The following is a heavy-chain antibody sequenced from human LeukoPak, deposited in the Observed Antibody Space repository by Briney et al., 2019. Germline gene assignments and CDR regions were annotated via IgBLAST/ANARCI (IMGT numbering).Heavy chain of an antibody. V-gene: IGHV3-7*01. Sequence: GGSLRLSCAASGFTFSSYWMSWVRQAPGKGLEWVANIKQDGSEKYYVDSVKGRFTISRDNAKNSLYLQMNSLRAEDTAVYYCARVRGSGSYYNARYYYYYYMDVWGKGTTVTISS. J-gene: IGHJ6*03. D-gene: IGHD3-10*01. CDR1: GFTFSSYW. CDR2: IKQDGSEK. CDR3: ARVRGSGSYYNARYYYYYYMDV.